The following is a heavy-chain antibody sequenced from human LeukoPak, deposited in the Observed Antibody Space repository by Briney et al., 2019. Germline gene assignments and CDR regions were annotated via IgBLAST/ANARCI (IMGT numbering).Heavy chain of an antibody. Sequence: SETLSLTCTVSGGSISSGGYYWSWIRQPPGKGLEWIGYIYHSGSTYYNPSLKSRVTISVDKSKNQFSLKLSSVTAADTAVYYCARGGVGYDILTGYPLDYWGQGTLVTVSS. D-gene: IGHD3-9*01. V-gene: IGHV4-30-2*01. CDR2: IYHSGST. CDR1: GGSISSGGYY. J-gene: IGHJ4*02. CDR3: ARGGVGYDILTGYPLDY.